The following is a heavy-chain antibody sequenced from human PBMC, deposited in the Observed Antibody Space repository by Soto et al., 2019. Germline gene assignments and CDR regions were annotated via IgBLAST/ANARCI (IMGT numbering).Heavy chain of an antibody. CDR2: IYSGGDT. CDR1: GFTVSSNY. D-gene: IGHD3-10*01. Sequence: EVQLVETRGGFIQPGGALRLTCAASGFTVSSNYMSWVRQAPGKGLEWVSVIYSGGDTYYADSVKGRFTLSRDNSKNTLYLQMNSLRGEDTAVNYCGGIGQADICGQGTMVTVSS. J-gene: IGHJ3*02. CDR3: GGIGQADI. V-gene: IGHV3-53*02.